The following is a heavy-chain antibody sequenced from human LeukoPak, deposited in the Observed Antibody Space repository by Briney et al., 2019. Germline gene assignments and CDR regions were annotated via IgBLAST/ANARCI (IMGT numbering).Heavy chain of an antibody. D-gene: IGHD3-9*01. CDR1: GFTFSSYA. CDR2: ISGSGGST. Sequence: GGSLRLSCAASGFTFSSYAMSWVRQAPGKGLEWVSAISGSGGSTYHADSVKGRFTISRDNSKNTPYLQMNSLRAEDTAVYYCAKVTVLRYFDWLRNYFDYWGQGTLVTVSS. CDR3: AKVTVLRYFDWLRNYFDY. J-gene: IGHJ4*02. V-gene: IGHV3-23*01.